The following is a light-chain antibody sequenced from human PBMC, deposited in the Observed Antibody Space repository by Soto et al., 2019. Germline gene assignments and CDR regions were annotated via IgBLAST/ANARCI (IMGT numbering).Light chain of an antibody. Sequence: EIVLTQYPANLSLSPGERATLSCRASQSIASYLAWYQQKPGQAPRLLIYDASKRATGIPARYSGSGSGTDFTLTISSIEPEDFAVDYCQQRSNWLTFGGGTKVDIK. V-gene: IGKV3-11*01. CDR3: QQRSNWLT. CDR2: DAS. CDR1: QSIASY. J-gene: IGKJ4*01.